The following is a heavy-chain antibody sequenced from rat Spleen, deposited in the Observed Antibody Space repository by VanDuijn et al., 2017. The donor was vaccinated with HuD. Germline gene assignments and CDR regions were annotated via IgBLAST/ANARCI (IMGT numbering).Heavy chain of an antibody. CDR3: ASQHYFDGYYRDY. Sequence: QVQLKESGPGLVQPSQTLSLTCTVSGLSISSYGVIWVRQPPGKGLEWMGVIWGNGNTNYSSVLKSRLSINRDTSKSQVFLKMNNLQTEDTAMDFGASQHYFDGYYRDYWGQGVMVTVSS. D-gene: IGHD1-12*03. CDR2: IWGNGNT. J-gene: IGHJ2*01. CDR1: GLSISSYG. V-gene: IGHV2S61*01.